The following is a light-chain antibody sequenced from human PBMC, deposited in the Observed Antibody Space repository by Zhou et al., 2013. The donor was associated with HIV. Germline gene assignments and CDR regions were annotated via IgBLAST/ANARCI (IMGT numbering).Light chain of an antibody. CDR3: MQSIQFPLT. V-gene: IGKV2-28*01. J-gene: IGKJ3*01. Sequence: EIVMTQSPLSLPVTPGEPASISCRSSQSLLHRNGYNYLDWYLQKPGQSPQLLIYLGSNRASGVPDRFAGSGSGTDFTLKISRVEAEDVGVYYCMQSIQFPLTFGPGTKVDIK. CDR1: QSLLHRNGYNY. CDR2: LGS.